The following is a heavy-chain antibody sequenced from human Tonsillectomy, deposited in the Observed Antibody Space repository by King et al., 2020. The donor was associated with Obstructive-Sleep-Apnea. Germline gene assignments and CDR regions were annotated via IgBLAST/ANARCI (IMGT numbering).Heavy chain of an antibody. CDR1: GFTFSSYW. J-gene: IGHJ4*02. CDR2: IKQDGSEK. CDR3: ASPYRCSGGSCYDY. Sequence: VQLVESGGGLVQPGGSLRLSCAASGFTFSSYWMSWVRQAPGKGLEWVANIKQDGSEKYYVDSVKGRFTISRDNAKNSLYLQMNSLRAEDTAVYYCASPYRCSGGSCYDYWGQGTLVTVSS. D-gene: IGHD2-15*01. V-gene: IGHV3-7*03.